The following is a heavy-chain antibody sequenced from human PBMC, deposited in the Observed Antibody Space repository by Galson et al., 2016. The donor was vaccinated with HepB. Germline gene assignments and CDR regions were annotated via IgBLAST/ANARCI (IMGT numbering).Heavy chain of an antibody. CDR3: ATSPFVSEQWLTFPFCDY. Sequence: SVKVSCKVSGYTFTELSMHWVRQAPGKGLEWMGGFDPEDGETIYAQKFQGRVSMTEDTSTDTAYMELSSLRSEDSAVYYCATSPFVSEQWLTFPFCDYCGQGTLVTVSS. V-gene: IGHV1-24*01. D-gene: IGHD6-19*01. CDR1: GYTFTELS. CDR2: FDPEDGET. J-gene: IGHJ4*02.